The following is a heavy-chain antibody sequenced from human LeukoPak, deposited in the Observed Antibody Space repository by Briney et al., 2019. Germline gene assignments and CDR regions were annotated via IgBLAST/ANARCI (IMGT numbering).Heavy chain of an antibody. CDR1: GFRIGNYA. CDR3: ARADVRGFSYGFDY. J-gene: IGHJ4*02. Sequence: GGSLTLSCFASGFRIGNYAMSWLRQAPGKGLEWVAAISPSGTSPYYADSVKGRFTISRDNSKDTLYLQMNSLTAEDTALYYCARADVRGFSYGFDYWGQGTQVTVSS. CDR2: ISPSGTSP. V-gene: IGHV3-23*01. D-gene: IGHD5-18*01.